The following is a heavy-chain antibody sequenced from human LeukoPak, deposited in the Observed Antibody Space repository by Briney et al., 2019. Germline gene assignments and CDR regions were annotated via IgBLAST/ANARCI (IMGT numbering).Heavy chain of an antibody. CDR3: AAVSVDYGDSSSDF. J-gene: IGHJ4*02. Sequence: GGSLRLSCAASGFTFSNAWMSWVRQPPGKGLEWVGRIKSKNDGGTTDYAEPVKGRFTISRDDSKNTLCLQMNFLKTEDTALYYCAAVSVDYGDSSSDFWGQGTLVTVSS. CDR2: IKSKNDGGTT. V-gene: IGHV3-15*01. CDR1: GFTFSNAW. D-gene: IGHD4-17*01.